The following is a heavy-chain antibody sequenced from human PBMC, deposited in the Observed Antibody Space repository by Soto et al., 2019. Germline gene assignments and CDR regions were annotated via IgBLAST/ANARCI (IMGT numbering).Heavy chain of an antibody. J-gene: IGHJ6*02. D-gene: IGHD3-9*01. V-gene: IGHV4-59*01. CDR1: GGSMISYY. Sequence: PSETLSLTCTVSGGSMISYYWSWIRQPPGKGLEWIGYVYSGGGTNYSPSFMGRVTISVDTTDNQFSLKLNSVTAADTAVYYCAREKTPMSPHYFYYGMDVWGQGTTVTVSS. CDR3: AREKTPMSPHYFYYGMDV. CDR2: VYSGGGT.